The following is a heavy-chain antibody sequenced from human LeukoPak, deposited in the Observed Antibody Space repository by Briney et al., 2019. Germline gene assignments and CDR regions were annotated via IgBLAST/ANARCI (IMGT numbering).Heavy chain of an antibody. D-gene: IGHD3-10*01. V-gene: IGHV7-4-1*02. J-gene: IGHJ6*03. CDR3: ARTNYYGSGSYSDYYYYMDV. Sequence: ASVKVSCKASGYTFTSYAMNWVRQAPGQGLEWMGWINTNTGNPTYAQGFTGRFVFSLDTSVSTAYPQISSLKAEDTAVYYCARTNYYGSGSYSDYYYYMDVWGKGTTVTVSS. CDR2: INTNTGNP. CDR1: GYTFTSYA.